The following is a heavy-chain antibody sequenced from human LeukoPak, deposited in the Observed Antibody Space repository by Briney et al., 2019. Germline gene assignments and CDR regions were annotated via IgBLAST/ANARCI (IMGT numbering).Heavy chain of an antibody. CDR2: IYYSGST. CDR3: ARIYYDSSGSFDY. J-gene: IGHJ4*02. CDR1: GGSISSSSYY. D-gene: IGHD3-22*01. V-gene: IGHV4-39*07. Sequence: KSSETLSLTCTVSGGSISSSSYYWGWIRQPPGKGLEWIGSIYYSGSTYYNPSLKSRVTISVDTSKNQFSLKLSSVTAADTAVYYCARIYYDSSGSFDYWGQGTLVTVSS.